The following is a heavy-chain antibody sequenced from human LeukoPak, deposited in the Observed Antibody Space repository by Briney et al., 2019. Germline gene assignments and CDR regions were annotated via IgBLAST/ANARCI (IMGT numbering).Heavy chain of an antibody. J-gene: IGHJ4*02. CDR3: ARRAGMVRGVIPFYYFDY. CDR1: GGSISSSSYY. CDR2: IYYSGST. Sequence: PSETLSLTCTVSGGSISSSSYYWGWIRQPPGKGLEWIGSIYYSGSTYYNPSLKSRITISVDTSKNQFSLKLSSVTAADTAVYYCARRAGMVRGVIPFYYFDYWGQGTLVTVSS. V-gene: IGHV4-39*01. D-gene: IGHD3-10*01.